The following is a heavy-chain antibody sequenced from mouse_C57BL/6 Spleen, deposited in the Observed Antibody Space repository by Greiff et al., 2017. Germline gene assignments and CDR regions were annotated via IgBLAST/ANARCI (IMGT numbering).Heavy chain of an antibody. CDR1: GYSITSDY. J-gene: IGHJ4*01. V-gene: IGHV3-8*01. CDR3: ARSGYYAMDY. D-gene: IGHD4-1*01. Sequence: EVQLQESGPGLAKPSQTLSLTCSVSGYSITSDYWNWIRKFPGNKLEYMGNISYSGSTYYNPSRKSRSSITRDTSKNQYYRQLNSVTTEDTATYCCARSGYYAMDYWGQGTSVTVSS. CDR2: ISYSGST.